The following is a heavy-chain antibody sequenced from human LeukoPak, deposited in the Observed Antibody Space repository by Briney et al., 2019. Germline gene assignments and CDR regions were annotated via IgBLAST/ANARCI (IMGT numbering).Heavy chain of an antibody. V-gene: IGHV3-30*02. CDR2: IRYDGSNK. CDR1: GFTFSSYG. J-gene: IGHJ6*03. D-gene: IGHD6-13*01. Sequence: VGSLRLSCAASGFTFSSYGMHWVRQAPGKGLEWVAFIRYDGSNKYYADSVKGRFTISRDNSKSTLYLQMNSLRAEDTAVYYCAKGYSSPPNYYYYYMDVWGKGTTVTVSS. CDR3: AKGYSSPPNYYYYYMDV.